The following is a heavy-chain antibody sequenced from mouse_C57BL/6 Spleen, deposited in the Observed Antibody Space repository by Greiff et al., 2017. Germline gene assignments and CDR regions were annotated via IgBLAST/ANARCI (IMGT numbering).Heavy chain of an antibody. Sequence: QVTLKESGPGILQSSQTLSLTCSFSGFSLSTSGMGVSWIRQPSGKGLEWLAHLYWVDDKRYNPSLKSRRTNSKGTSRNQVFLKITSVDTADTATYYCARSAIYYYGSSLYYYAMDYGGQGTSVTVSS. D-gene: IGHD1-1*01. CDR3: ARSAIYYYGSSLYYYAMDY. V-gene: IGHV8-12*01. J-gene: IGHJ4*01. CDR1: GFSLSTSGMG. CDR2: LYWVDDK.